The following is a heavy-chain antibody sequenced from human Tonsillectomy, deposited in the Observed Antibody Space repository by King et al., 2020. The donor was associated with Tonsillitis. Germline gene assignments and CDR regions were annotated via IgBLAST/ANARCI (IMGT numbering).Heavy chain of an antibody. D-gene: IGHD3-16*01. CDR2: IRYDGTNK. CDR1: GFTFSLYG. J-gene: IGHJ6*02. CDR3: NVWGYLFGVAV. Sequence: VQLVESGGGVVQPGGSLRLSCAASGFTFSLYGMNWVRQAPGKGLEWVAFIRYDGTNKYYVDSVNGRFTIYRDNSKNMLYLQMNSLRVEDTGVYYCNVWGYLFGVAVWGQGTTVTVS. V-gene: IGHV3-30*02.